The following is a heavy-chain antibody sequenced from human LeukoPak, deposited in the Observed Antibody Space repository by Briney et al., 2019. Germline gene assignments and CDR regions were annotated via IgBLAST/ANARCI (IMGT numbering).Heavy chain of an antibody. CDR2: IFGSGGSA. D-gene: IGHD2-15*01. CDR1: GFAFGSCA. CDR3: AKTTVGYSSGRFPGWPADY. J-gene: IGHJ4*02. V-gene: IGHV3-23*01. Sequence: PGGSLRLSCTASGFAFGSCAMYWVRQAPGKGLEWVSGIFGSGGSAHYADSVKGRFTISRDNSKNTVYLEMNSLGVEDTAVYYCAKTTVGYSSGRFPGWPADYWGQGTLVTVSS.